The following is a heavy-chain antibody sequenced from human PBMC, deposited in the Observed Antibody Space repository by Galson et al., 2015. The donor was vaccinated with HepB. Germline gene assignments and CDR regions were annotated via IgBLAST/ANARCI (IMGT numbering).Heavy chain of an antibody. D-gene: IGHD2-21*02. Sequence: SATVSGKASGFSFTNFYIHWVRQAPGQGLEWMGYVKSDTGGTKYAQKFHGRVTMTGDTSVSTAYMDPGGLRYDDTAVYYCVMEEVTALRGNYYYYGMDVWGQGTTVAVSS. CDR3: VMEEVTALRGNYYYYGMDV. V-gene: IGHV1-2*02. CDR2: VKSDTGGT. J-gene: IGHJ6*02. CDR1: GFSFTNFY.